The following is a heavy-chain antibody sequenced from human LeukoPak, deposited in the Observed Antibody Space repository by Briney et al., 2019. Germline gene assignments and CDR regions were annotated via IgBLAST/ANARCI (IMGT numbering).Heavy chain of an antibody. CDR2: IIPILGIA. D-gene: IGHD3-22*01. J-gene: IGHJ6*02. Sequence: SVKVSCKASGGTFSSYAISWVRQAPGQGLEWMGRIIPILGIANYAQKFQGRVTITADKSTSTAYMELSSLRSEDTVVYYCARADYYDSSGHGLRGYYYGMDVWGQGTTVTVSS. V-gene: IGHV1-69*04. CDR1: GGTFSSYA. CDR3: ARADYYDSSGHGLRGYYYGMDV.